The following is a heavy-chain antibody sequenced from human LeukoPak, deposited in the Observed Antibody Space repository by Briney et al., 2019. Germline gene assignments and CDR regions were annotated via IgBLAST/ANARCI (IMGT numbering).Heavy chain of an antibody. CDR2: VKSKVHGGTT. D-gene: IGHD2-2*01. V-gene: IGHV3-15*01. J-gene: IGHJ4*02. Sequence: GGSLRLSCAASGFTFSDAWMSWVRQAPGKGLEWVARVKSKVHGGTTEYAAPVNGRFTISRDDSENKLFLQMNSLKTEDTGVYYCSGHMTSADYWGQGTLVTVPS. CDR1: GFTFSDAW. CDR3: SGHMTSADY.